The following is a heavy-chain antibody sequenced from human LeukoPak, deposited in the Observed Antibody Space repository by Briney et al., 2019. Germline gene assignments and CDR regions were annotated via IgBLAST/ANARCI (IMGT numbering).Heavy chain of an antibody. D-gene: IGHD3-10*01. V-gene: IGHV4-59*01. Sequence: SETLSLTSTVSAVSISSYYWSWIRPPPGQGLVWIGYIYYSGRTNYNPSLKSRVTISVDTSKHQFSLKLSSVTAADTAVYYCARRLLWFGEAGWFDPWGQGTLVTVSS. CDR3: ARRLLWFGEAGWFDP. J-gene: IGHJ5*02. CDR1: AVSISSYY. CDR2: IYYSGRT.